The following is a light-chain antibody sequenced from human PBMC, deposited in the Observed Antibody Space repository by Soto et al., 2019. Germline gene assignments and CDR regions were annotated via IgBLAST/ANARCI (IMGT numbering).Light chain of an antibody. CDR2: DAY. Sequence: EIVLTQSPATLSLSPGERATLSCRASQSVGDYLGWYQQKPGQAPRLLIYDAYQRATGVPARFSASGSGTDFTLTISSLEPEDFAIYYCQQREDWPRAFGGGTKVEFK. V-gene: IGKV3-11*01. J-gene: IGKJ4*01. CDR3: QQREDWPRA. CDR1: QSVGDY.